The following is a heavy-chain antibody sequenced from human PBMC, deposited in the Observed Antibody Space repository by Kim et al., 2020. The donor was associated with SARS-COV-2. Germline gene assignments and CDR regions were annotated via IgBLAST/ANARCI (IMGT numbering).Heavy chain of an antibody. CDR3: ARDPPYCGGDCYSSGMDV. CDR1: GGSFSGYY. J-gene: IGHJ6*02. CDR2: INHSGST. Sequence: SETLSLTCAVYGGSFSGYYWSWIRQPPGKGLEWIGEINHSGSTNYNPSLKSRVTISVDTSKNQFSLKLSSVTAADTAVYYCARDPPYCGGDCYSSGMDVWGQGTTVTVSS. D-gene: IGHD2-21*02. V-gene: IGHV4-34*01.